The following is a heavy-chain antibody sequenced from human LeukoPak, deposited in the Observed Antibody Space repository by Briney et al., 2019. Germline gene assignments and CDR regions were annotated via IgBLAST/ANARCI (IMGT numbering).Heavy chain of an antibody. V-gene: IGHV4-59*08. CDR3: ARHGGDYTFDY. D-gene: IGHD4-17*01. Sequence: SETLSLACTVSGGSISSYYWSWIRQPPGKGLEWIAYMDYSGSTFYNPSLKSRVSTSVDTSENQFSLKVRSVTAADTAVYYCARHGGDYTFDYWGQGTLVTVSS. J-gene: IGHJ4*02. CDR1: GGSISSYY. CDR2: MDYSGST.